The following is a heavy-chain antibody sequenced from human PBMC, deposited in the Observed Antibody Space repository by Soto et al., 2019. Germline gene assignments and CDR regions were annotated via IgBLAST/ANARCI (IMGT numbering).Heavy chain of an antibody. CDR1: GFTFSSYA. Sequence: GGSLRLSCSTSGFTFSSYAMHWVRQSPGKGLEYISGVRGNGDPPFYADSVKGRFTISRDNSKNTVYLQMSSLSADDAAVYYCVKSRGGNNFDFFDWGQGTLVTVSS. D-gene: IGHD2-15*01. V-gene: IGHV3-64D*06. CDR3: VKSRGGNNFDFFD. J-gene: IGHJ4*02. CDR2: VRGNGDPP.